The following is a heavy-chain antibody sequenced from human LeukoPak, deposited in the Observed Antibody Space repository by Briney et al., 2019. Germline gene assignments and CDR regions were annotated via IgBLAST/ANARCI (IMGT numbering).Heavy chain of an antibody. V-gene: IGHV4-39*07. CDR2: IYYSGST. Sequence: PSETLSLTCTVSGGSISSSSYHWDWIRQPPGKGLEWIGNIYYSGSTYYNPSLKSRVTISVDTSKNQFSLNLSSVTAADTAVYYCARRVYYYDSSWYYFDSWGQGTLVTVSS. CDR3: ARRVYYYDSSWYYFDS. J-gene: IGHJ4*02. CDR1: GGSISSSSYH. D-gene: IGHD3-22*01.